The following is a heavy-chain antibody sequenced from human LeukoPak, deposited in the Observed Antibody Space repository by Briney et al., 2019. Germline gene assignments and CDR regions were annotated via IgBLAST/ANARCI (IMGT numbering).Heavy chain of an antibody. CDR2: INPSGGST. V-gene: IGHV1-46*01. D-gene: IGHD6-6*01. Sequence: ASVKVSCKASGYIFTNYYMHWVRQAPGQGLEWMGIINPSGGSTSYAQKFQGRVTMTRDMSTSTVYMELSSLRSEDTAVYYCARSPGKDSSSHVWVNWFDPWGQGTLVTVSS. J-gene: IGHJ5*02. CDR3: ARSPGKDSSSHVWVNWFDP. CDR1: GYIFTNYY.